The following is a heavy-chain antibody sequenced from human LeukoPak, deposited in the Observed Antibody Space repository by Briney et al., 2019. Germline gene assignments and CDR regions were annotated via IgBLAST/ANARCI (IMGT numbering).Heavy chain of an antibody. Sequence: GASVKVSCKASGYTFTKYYMNWVRQAPGQGLEWMGIMHPTGDSTNYAQKFQGRVTLTMDTSTGTFYMELSSLTSEDTAVYYCARHDFDLPMIYSFFVHWGQGTLVTVSS. V-gene: IGHV1-46*01. CDR2: MHPTGDST. J-gene: IGHJ5*02. CDR1: GYTFTKYY. D-gene: IGHD3-3*01. CDR3: ARHDFDLPMIYSFFVH.